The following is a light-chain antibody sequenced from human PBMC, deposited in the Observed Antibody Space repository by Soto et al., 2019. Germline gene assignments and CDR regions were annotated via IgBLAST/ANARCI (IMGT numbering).Light chain of an antibody. CDR3: FSGDGV. CDR2: KDG. CDR1: VLGEKY. J-gene: IGLJ2*01. V-gene: IGLV3-22*01. Sequence: SYELTQPPAVSVSPGQTAKISCSGDVLGEKYADWYPQNPGQAPVLVIYKDGERPSGIPERFSGSTSGNTTALTISRFRTKGGADYYCFSGDGVFGGGTKLTVL.